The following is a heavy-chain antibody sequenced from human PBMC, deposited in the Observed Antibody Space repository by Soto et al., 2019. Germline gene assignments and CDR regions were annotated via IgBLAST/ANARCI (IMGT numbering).Heavy chain of an antibody. CDR1: NASISSRKW. V-gene: IGHV4-4*02. CDR3: ASKFGELLADAFDI. CDR2: IYHSGSI. D-gene: IGHD3-10*01. J-gene: IGHJ3*02. Sequence: QVHLQESGPGLVKPSGTLSLTCTVSNASISSRKWWTWVRQTPGKGLEWIGEIYHSGSINHNPPLKSRVTMSVDKSKNQFSLKMTSVTAADTGVYYCASKFGELLADAFDIWGQGTVVTVSS.